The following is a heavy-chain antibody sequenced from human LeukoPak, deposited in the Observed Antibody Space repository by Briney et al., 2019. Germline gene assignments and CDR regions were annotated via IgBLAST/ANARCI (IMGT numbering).Heavy chain of an antibody. D-gene: IGHD6-13*01. J-gene: IGHJ4*02. V-gene: IGHV3-74*01. Sequence: GGSLRLSCAASGFTFSSYWMHWVRQAPGKGLVWVSRINSDGSSTSYADSVKGRFTISRDNAKNTLYLQMRSLRAEDTAVYYCARETGSSWYYFDYWGQGTLVTVSS. CDR2: INSDGSST. CDR3: ARETGSSWYYFDY. CDR1: GFTFSSYW.